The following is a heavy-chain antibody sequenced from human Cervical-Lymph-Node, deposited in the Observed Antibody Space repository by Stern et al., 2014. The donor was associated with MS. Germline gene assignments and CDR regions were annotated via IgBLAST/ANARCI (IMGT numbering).Heavy chain of an antibody. Sequence: EVQLVESGGGLVQPGGSLRLSCAASGFTFSSYWMSWVRQAPGTGLEWVANIKQDGSEKYYVDSVKGRFTISRDNAKNSLYLQMNSLRAEDTAVYYCARVDDFWSGYYYYGMDVWSQGTTVTVSS. D-gene: IGHD3-3*01. V-gene: IGHV3-7*01. J-gene: IGHJ6*02. CDR1: GFTFSSYW. CDR3: ARVDDFWSGYYYYGMDV. CDR2: IKQDGSEK.